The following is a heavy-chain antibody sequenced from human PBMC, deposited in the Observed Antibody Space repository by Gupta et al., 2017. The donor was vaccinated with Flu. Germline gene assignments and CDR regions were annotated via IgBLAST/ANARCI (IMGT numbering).Heavy chain of an antibody. D-gene: IGHD4-17*01. CDR3: ARRPLGYGDYFYYYYFDV. CDR2: VFSSGSA. J-gene: IGHJ6*03. Sequence: LPFQESGPGLVKPSATLSLTCPVSGCSSRSSHCHWAGIRQPPGKGLEWIGNVFSSGSAYYNPSLRSRVTIFVDTSKNQFSLELTSVTAADTAVYYCARRPLGYGDYFYYYYFDVWGEGTTVVVSS. CDR1: GCSSRSSHCH. V-gene: IGHV4-39*01.